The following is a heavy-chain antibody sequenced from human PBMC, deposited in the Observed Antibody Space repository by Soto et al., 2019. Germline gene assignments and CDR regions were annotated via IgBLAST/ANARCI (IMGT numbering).Heavy chain of an antibody. CDR3: ARVQSGYDFAY. J-gene: IGHJ4*02. CDR2: ISANNGNT. V-gene: IGHV1-18*01. D-gene: IGHD5-12*01. CDR1: GYTFTSYG. Sequence: QVQLVQSGAEVKKPGASVKVSCKASGYTFTSYGINWVRQAPGQGLEWMGWISANNGNTHYAQKLQGRVTMTTDTATSTAYMELRSLRSDDTAVYYFARVQSGYDFAYWGQGTLVTVSS.